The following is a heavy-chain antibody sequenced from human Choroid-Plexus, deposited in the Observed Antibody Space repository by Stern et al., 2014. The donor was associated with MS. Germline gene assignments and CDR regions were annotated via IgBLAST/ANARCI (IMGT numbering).Heavy chain of an antibody. CDR2: VSYDGSNK. J-gene: IGHJ4*02. CDR3: AKDRHYLTYFFDY. V-gene: IGHV3-30*18. D-gene: IGHD2/OR15-2a*01. CDR1: GFTFGSCA. Sequence: QLVQSGGGVVQPGRPLRLSCVASGFTFGSCAMHWVRQAPGKGLEWVAGVSYDGSNKYYADSVKGRFTISRDNSQNTLYMQMSSLRPEDTAVYYCAKDRHYLTYFFDYWGQGSLVTVSS.